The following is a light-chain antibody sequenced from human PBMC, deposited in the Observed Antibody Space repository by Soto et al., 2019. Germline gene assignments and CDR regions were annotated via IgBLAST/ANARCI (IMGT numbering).Light chain of an antibody. CDR1: QGVSRK. Sequence: DIVMTQSRATLSVAPGERVTFSCRASQGVSRKLAWYQHKPGQAPRLLISGASTGATGIPARFSGSGSGTEFTLTISSLPYEDCAIYYCQQYHKWPITFGGGTKVDIK. CDR3: QQYHKWPIT. J-gene: IGKJ4*01. CDR2: GAS. V-gene: IGKV3-15*01.